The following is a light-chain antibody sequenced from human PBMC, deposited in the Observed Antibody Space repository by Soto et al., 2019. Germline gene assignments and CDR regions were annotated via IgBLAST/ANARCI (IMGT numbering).Light chain of an antibody. CDR3: HTWGTGIHV. J-gene: IGLJ2*01. V-gene: IGLV4-69*01. CDR2: LNSDGSH. CDR1: SGHSNYA. Sequence: QLVLTQSPSASASLGASVKLTCSLSSGHSNYAIAWHQQRPEKGPRYLMKLNSDGSHSKGDGIPDRFSGSSSGAERYLTISSLQSEDEADYYCHTWGTGIHVFGGGTKLTVL.